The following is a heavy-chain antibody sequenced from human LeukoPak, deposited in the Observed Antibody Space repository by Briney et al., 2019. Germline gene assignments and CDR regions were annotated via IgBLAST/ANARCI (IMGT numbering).Heavy chain of an antibody. CDR3: VSDWFGELLYNWFDP. Sequence: GGSLRLSCAASGFTFSDYYMSWIRQAPGKGLEWVSYISSSGSTIYYADSVKGRFTISRDNSKNTLYLQMNSLRAEDTAVYYCVSDWFGELLYNWFDPWGQGTLVTVSS. CDR2: ISSSGSTI. J-gene: IGHJ5*02. CDR1: GFTFSDYY. D-gene: IGHD3-10*01. V-gene: IGHV3-11*01.